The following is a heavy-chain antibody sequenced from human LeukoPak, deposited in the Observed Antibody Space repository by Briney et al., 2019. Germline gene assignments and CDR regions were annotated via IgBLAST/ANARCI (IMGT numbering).Heavy chain of an antibody. J-gene: IGHJ4*02. D-gene: IGHD1-14*01. CDR1: GFTFSSYE. CDR2: ISSSGTTI. CDR3: GREILEPGKALTY. Sequence: PGGSLRLSCAASGFTFSSYEMNWVRQAPGKGLEWVSYISSSGTTIYYADSVKGRFIISRDNAKNTLYLQMNSLRVEDTAVYYCGREILEPGKALTYWGQGNLITVSS. V-gene: IGHV3-48*03.